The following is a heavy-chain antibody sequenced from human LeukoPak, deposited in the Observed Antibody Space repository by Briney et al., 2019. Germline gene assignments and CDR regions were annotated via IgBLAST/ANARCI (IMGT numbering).Heavy chain of an antibody. J-gene: IGHJ4*02. D-gene: IGHD6-19*01. CDR3: ARAYNSGWYLPPFDY. V-gene: IGHV1-2*02. CDR2: IHPNSGVT. CDR1: GYTFTSYD. Sequence: GASVKVSCKASGYTFTSYDINWVRQAPGQGLEWMGWIHPNSGVTNYAQKFRGRVTMTRDTSISTAYMELSRLRSDDTAVYYCARAYNSGWYLPPFDYWGQGTLVTVSS.